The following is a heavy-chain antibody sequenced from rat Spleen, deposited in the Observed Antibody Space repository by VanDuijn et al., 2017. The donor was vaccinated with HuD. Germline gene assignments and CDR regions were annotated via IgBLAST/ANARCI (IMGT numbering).Heavy chain of an antibody. Sequence: EVQLQESGPGLVKPSQSLSLTCSVTGYPITSNYWGWIRKFPGNQMEWMAYISYSGSTGYNPSLKSRISISRDTSKNQFFLQLNSVTTEDTAAYYCARTMYTTDYYYVPFAYWGQGTLVTVSS. CDR1: GYPITSNY. V-gene: IGHV3-1*01. D-gene: IGHD1-6*01. CDR3: ARTMYTTDYYYVPFAY. J-gene: IGHJ3*01. CDR2: ISYSGST.